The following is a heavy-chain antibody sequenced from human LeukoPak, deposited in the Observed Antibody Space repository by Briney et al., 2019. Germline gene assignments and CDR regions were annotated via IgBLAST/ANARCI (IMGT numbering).Heavy chain of an antibody. J-gene: IGHJ4*02. CDR1: GGSISSSSYY. CDR3: ARQSQLWFGELAYFDY. Sequence: SETLSLTCTVSGGSISSSSYYWGWIRQPPGKGLEWIGSIYYSGSTYYNPSLKSRVTISVDTSKNQFSLKLSSVTAADTAVYCCARQSQLWFGELAYFDYWGQGTLVTVSS. CDR2: IYYSGST. D-gene: IGHD3-10*01. V-gene: IGHV4-39*01.